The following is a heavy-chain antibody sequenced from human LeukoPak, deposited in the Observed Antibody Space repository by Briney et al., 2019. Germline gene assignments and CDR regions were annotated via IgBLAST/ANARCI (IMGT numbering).Heavy chain of an antibody. D-gene: IGHD3-9*01. CDR2: IYSGGST. CDR3: ARSGNFGNIYYCYYGMDV. V-gene: IGHV3-53*01. J-gene: IGHJ6*02. Sequence: IYSGGSTHYADSVKGRFTISRDNSKNTLYLQMNSVRAEDTAVYYCARSGNFGNIYYCYYGMDVWGQGTTVTVSS.